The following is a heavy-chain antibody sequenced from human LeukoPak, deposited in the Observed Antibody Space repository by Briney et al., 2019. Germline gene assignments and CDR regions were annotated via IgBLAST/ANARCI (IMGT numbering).Heavy chain of an antibody. Sequence: GGSLRLSCAASGFTFSSYGMHWVRQAPGKGLEWVAFIRYDGSNKYYADSVKGRFTISRDNSKNTLYLQMNSLRAEDSAEYYCAKSLLTTATGTGRAFDIWGQGTMVTVST. J-gene: IGHJ3*02. V-gene: IGHV3-30*02. D-gene: IGHD1-1*01. CDR2: IRYDGSNK. CDR1: GFTFSSYG. CDR3: AKSLLTTATGTGRAFDI.